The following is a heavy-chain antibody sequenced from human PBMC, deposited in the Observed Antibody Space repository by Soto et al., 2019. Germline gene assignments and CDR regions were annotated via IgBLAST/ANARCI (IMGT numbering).Heavy chain of an antibody. CDR2: IIPIFGTA. CDR3: ATYDSSGYYLAPGAFDI. D-gene: IGHD3-22*01. J-gene: IGHJ3*02. V-gene: IGHV1-69*13. Sequence: GASVKVSCKASGGTFSSYAISWVRQAPGQGLEWMGGIIPIFGTANYAQKFQGRVTITADESTSTAYMELSSLRSEDTAVYYCATYDSSGYYLAPGAFDIWGQGTMVTVSS. CDR1: GGTFSSYA.